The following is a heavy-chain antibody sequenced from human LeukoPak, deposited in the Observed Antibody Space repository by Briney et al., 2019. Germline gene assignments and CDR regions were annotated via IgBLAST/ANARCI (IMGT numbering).Heavy chain of an antibody. CDR3: ARERLGYCSGGTCHGADY. D-gene: IGHD2-15*01. CDR2: ISAYNGNT. CDR1: GYTFTSYG. J-gene: IGHJ4*02. Sequence: ASVKVSCKASGYTFTSYGISWVRQAPGQGLEWMGWISAYNGNTNYAQKLQDRVTMTTDTSTSTVYVELRNLKSDDTAVYYCARERLGYCSGGTCHGADYWGQGTQVTVSS. V-gene: IGHV1-18*01.